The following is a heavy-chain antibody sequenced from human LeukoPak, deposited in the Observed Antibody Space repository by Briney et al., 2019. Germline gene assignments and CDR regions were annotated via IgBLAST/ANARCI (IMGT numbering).Heavy chain of an antibody. Sequence: KVXXKASGGTFSSYAISWVRQAPGQGLEWMGGIIPIFGTANYAQKFQGRVTITADKSTSTAYMELSSLRSEDTAVYYCARGRPTTSIAAAGVNWFDPWGQGTLVTVSS. J-gene: IGHJ5*02. CDR3: ARGRPTTSIAAAGVNWFDP. V-gene: IGHV1-69*06. CDR1: GGTFSSYA. CDR2: IIPIFGTA. D-gene: IGHD6-13*01.